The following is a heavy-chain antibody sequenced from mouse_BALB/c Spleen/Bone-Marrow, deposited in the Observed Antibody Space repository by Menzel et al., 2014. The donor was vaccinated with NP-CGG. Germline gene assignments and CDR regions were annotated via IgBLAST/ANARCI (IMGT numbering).Heavy chain of an antibody. Sequence: EVKLQESGAELVKPGASVKLSCTASGFNIKDTYLHWVKQRPEQGLDWIGRIDPASGNTKYDPKFQGKATITADTPSNTAYLQLSSLTSEDTAVYYCASYRYGWYFDVWGAGTTVTDSS. J-gene: IGHJ1*01. CDR2: IDPASGNT. D-gene: IGHD2-14*01. CDR1: GFNIKDTY. CDR3: ASYRYGWYFDV. V-gene: IGHV14-3*02.